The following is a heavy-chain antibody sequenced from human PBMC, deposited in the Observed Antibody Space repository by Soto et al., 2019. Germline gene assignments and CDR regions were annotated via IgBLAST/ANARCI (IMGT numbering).Heavy chain of an antibody. D-gene: IGHD2-8*01. CDR2: IRSKANSYAT. V-gene: IGHV3-73*01. CDR1: GFTFNSYA. J-gene: IGHJ6*02. CDR3: TRPLMVQYGRYYYYYGMDV. Sequence: GGSLRLSCAASGFTFNSYAMGWVRQAPGKGLEWVGRIRSKANSYATAYAASVKGRFTISRDDSKNTAYLQMNSLKTEDTAVYYCTRPLMVQYGRYYYYYGMDVWGQGTTVTVSS.